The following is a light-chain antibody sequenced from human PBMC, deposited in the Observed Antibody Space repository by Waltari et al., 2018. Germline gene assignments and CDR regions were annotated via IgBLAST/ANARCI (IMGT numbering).Light chain of an antibody. V-gene: IGKV1-33*01. CDR3: QQDDDLPVT. CDR2: DAS. J-gene: IGKJ4*01. Sequence: DIQMTQSPSSLSASVGDRVTITCQASQDIADYLNWYQQKPGKAPKLLIYDASHLETGVPSRFSGSGSGTKFTFTISSLQPEDIATYYCQQDDDLPVTFGGGTKVETK. CDR1: QDIADY.